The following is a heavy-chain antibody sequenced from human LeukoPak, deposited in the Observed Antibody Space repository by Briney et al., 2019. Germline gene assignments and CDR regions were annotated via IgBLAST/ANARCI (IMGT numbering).Heavy chain of an antibody. J-gene: IGHJ4*02. CDR3: AKMAIAKGATQGRGFLQFDF. CDR2: ITGSGGDG. CDR1: GFTFNNYA. V-gene: IGHV3-23*01. D-gene: IGHD3-3*01. Sequence: PGGSLRLSCTASGFTFNNYAMSWVRQAPGKGPEWASLITGSGGDGYTVDSVKGRFIISRDNSKNSIYLQLNSLRPEDTAVYYCAKMAIAKGATQGRGFLQFDFWGQGTLVTVSS.